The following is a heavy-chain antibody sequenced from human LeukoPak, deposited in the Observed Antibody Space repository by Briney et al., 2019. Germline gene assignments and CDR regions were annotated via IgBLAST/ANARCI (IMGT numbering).Heavy chain of an antibody. CDR3: ARNLDYGDYVRAFDY. D-gene: IGHD4-17*01. Sequence: GGSLRLSCAASGFTFSSYAMSWVRQAPGKGLEWVSAISGSGGGTYYADSVKGRFTISRDNSKNTLYLQMNSLRAEDTAVYYCARNLDYGDYVRAFDYWGQGTLVTVSS. V-gene: IGHV3-23*01. CDR1: GFTFSSYA. J-gene: IGHJ4*02. CDR2: ISGSGGGT.